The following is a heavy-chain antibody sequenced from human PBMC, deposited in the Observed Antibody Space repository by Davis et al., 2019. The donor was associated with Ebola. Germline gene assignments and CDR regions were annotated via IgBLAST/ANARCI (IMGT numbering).Heavy chain of an antibody. CDR1: GFTFSSYA. J-gene: IGHJ4*02. Sequence: GESLKISCAASGFTFSSYAMSWVRQAPGKGLEWVSGISGSSTYYADSVTGRFTISRDNSKNTVYLQMTSLRAEDTAIYYCEKEVSNHLGQGTRVTVSS. CDR3: EKEVSNH. D-gene: IGHD5/OR15-5a*01. CDR2: ISGSST. V-gene: IGHV3-23*01.